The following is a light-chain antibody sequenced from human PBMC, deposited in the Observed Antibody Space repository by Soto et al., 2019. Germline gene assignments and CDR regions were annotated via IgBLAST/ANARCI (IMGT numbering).Light chain of an antibody. J-gene: IGLJ3*02. Sequence: QSALTQPASVSGSPGQSITISCTGTSSDVGGYNYVSWYQQHPGKAPKLIIYEVSNRPSGVSNRFSGSKSGDTASQTVSGLQAEDEADYYCSSYSSVTTLWVFGGGTKLTVL. CDR3: SSYSSVTTLWV. CDR2: EVS. V-gene: IGLV2-14*01. CDR1: SSDVGGYNY.